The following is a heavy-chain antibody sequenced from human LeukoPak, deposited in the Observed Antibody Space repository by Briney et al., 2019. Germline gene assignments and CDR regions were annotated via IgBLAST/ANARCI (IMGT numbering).Heavy chain of an antibody. CDR3: ARLFYYDFWSGYYNGHYYYYMDV. J-gene: IGHJ6*03. V-gene: IGHV1-18*01. D-gene: IGHD3-3*01. CDR2: ISAYNGNT. Sequence: ASVKVSWKASGGTFCSYAISWVRQAPGQGLEWMGWISAYNGNTNYAQKLQGRVTMTTDTSTSTAYMELRSLRSDDTAVYYCARLFYYDFWSGYYNGHYYYYMDVWGKGTTVTVSS. CDR1: GGTFCSYA.